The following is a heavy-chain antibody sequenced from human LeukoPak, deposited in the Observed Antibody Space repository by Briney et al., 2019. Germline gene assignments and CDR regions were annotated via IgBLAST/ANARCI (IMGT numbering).Heavy chain of an antibody. CDR1: ALNFDDYA. Sequence: PGRSLRLSCAVSALNFDDYAMHSVRQAPGRGLEWVSGINWKTGNGIYADSVKGRFTISRDNAKNSLYLQMSSRRAEDTALYYCTRRAARWQFDLWGRGTLLTVSS. J-gene: IGHJ2*01. CDR3: TRRAARWQFDL. CDR2: INWKTGNG. D-gene: IGHD5-24*01. V-gene: IGHV3-9*01.